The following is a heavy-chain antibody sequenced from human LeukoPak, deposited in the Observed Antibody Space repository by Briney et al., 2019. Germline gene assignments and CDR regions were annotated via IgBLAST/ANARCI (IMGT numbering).Heavy chain of an antibody. J-gene: IGHJ5*02. D-gene: IGHD2-2*01. CDR1: GYSFTSYW. V-gene: IGHV5-51*01. CDR3: ARPVSVLVPAAGSWFDP. Sequence: GESLKISRKGYGYSFTSYWIGWVRQMPGKGLEWMGIIYPGDSDTRYSPSFQGQVTISADKSISTAYLQWSSLKASDTAMYYCARPVSVLVPAAGSWFDPWGQGTLVTVSS. CDR2: IYPGDSDT.